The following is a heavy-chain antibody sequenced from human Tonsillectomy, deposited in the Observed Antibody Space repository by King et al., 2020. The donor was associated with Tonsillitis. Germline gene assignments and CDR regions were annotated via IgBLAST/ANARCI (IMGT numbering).Heavy chain of an antibody. CDR3: AHLERSNGGY. J-gene: IGHJ4*02. CDR1: GFTFSSYA. D-gene: IGHD1-26*01. Sequence: VQLVESGGGVVQPGRSLRLSCAASGFTFSSYAMHWVRQAPGKGLEWVAVISYDGSNKYYADSVKGRFTISRDNSKNTLYLQMNSLRAEDTAVYYCAHLERSNGGYWGQGTLVTVSS. CDR2: ISYDGSNK. V-gene: IGHV3-30-3*01.